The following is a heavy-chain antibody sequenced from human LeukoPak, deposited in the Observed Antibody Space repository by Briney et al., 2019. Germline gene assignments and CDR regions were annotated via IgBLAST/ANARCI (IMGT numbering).Heavy chain of an antibody. D-gene: IGHD3-10*01. CDR2: ISYDGSNK. CDR3: AKPIKYYYGSGLDAFDI. CDR1: GFTFSSYG. Sequence: GGSLRLSCAASGFTFSSYGMHSVRHAPGKGLEWVAVISYDGSNKYYADSVKGRFTISKDNSKNTLYLQMNSLRAEDTAVYYSAKPIKYYYGSGLDAFDIWGQGTMVTVSS. J-gene: IGHJ3*02. V-gene: IGHV3-30*18.